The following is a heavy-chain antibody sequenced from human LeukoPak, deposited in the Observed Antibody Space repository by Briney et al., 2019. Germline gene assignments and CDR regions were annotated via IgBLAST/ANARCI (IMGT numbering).Heavy chain of an antibody. Sequence: PSETLPLTCAVYGGSFSGYYWSWIRQPPGKGLEWIGEINHSGSTNYNPSLKSRVTISVDTSKNQFSLKLSSVTAADTAVYYCAAYQLPYSDAFDIWGQGTMATVSS. D-gene: IGHD2-2*02. CDR3: AAYQLPYSDAFDI. V-gene: IGHV4-34*01. CDR2: INHSGST. J-gene: IGHJ3*02. CDR1: GGSFSGYY.